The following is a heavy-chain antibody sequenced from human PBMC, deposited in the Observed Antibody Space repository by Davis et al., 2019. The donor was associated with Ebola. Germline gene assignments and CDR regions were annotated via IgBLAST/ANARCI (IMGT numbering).Heavy chain of an antibody. CDR2: ISAYNGNT. CDR1: GGTFSSYG. V-gene: IGHV1-18*01. J-gene: IGHJ4*02. Sequence: AASVKVSCKASGGTFSSYGISWVRQAPGQGLEWMGWISAYNGNTNYAQKLQGRVTMTTDTSTSTAYMELRSLRSDDTAVYYCARVSSSWSFDYWGQGTLVTVSS. CDR3: ARVSSSWSFDY. D-gene: IGHD6-13*01.